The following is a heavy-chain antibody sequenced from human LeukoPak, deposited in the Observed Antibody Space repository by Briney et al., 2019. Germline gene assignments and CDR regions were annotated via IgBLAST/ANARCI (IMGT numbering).Heavy chain of an antibody. Sequence: GGSLRLSCAASGFTFSSYAMSWVRQAPGKGLEWVSAISGSGGSTYYADSVKGRFTISRDNSKNTLYLQMNSLRAEDTAVYYCAKQGGAYGDYRDVPFDYWGQGTLVTVSS. D-gene: IGHD4-17*01. CDR1: GFTFSSYA. CDR2: ISGSGGST. V-gene: IGHV3-23*01. J-gene: IGHJ4*02. CDR3: AKQGGAYGDYRDVPFDY.